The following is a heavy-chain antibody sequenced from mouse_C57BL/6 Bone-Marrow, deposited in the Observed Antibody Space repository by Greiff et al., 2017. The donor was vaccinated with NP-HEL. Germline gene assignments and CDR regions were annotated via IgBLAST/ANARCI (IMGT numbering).Heavy chain of an antibody. CDR1: GYTFTDYE. CDR2: IDPETGGT. V-gene: IGHV1-15*01. D-gene: IGHD1-1*01. J-gene: IGHJ2*01. CDR3: TRYYYGSIYYFDY. Sequence: VKLMESGAELVRPGASVTLSCKASGYTFTDYEMHWVKQTPVHGLEWIGAIDPETGGTAYNQKFKGKAILTADKSSSTAYMELRSLTSEDSAVYYCTRYYYGSIYYFDYWGQGTTLTVSS.